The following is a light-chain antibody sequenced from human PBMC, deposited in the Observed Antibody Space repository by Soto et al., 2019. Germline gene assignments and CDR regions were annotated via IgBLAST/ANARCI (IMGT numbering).Light chain of an antibody. V-gene: IGLV2-23*01. CDR2: EGS. Sequence: QSVLTQPASVSGSPGQSITISCTGTSSDIGSYHLVSWYQQHPAKAPKLMIYEGSKRPSAVSNRFSGSESGNTASLTISGLQAEDEADYYCCSYAGGGTYVFGSGTKGTV. J-gene: IGLJ1*01. CDR1: SSDIGSYHL. CDR3: CSYAGGGTYV.